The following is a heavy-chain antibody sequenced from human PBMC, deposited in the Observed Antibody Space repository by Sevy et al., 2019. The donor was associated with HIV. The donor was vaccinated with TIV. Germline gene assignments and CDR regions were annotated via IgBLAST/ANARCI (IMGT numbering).Heavy chain of an antibody. J-gene: IGHJ6*02. CDR3: ARVIDSSDQDYYYYYGMDV. CDR1: GGTFSSYA. V-gene: IGHV1-69*13. D-gene: IGHD3-22*01. CDR2: IIPIFGTA. Sequence: ASVKVSCKASGGTFSSYAISWERQAPGLGLEWMGGIIPIFGTANYAQKFQGRVTITADESTSTAYMELSSLSSEDTAVYYFARVIDSSDQDYYYYYGMDVWGQGTTVTVSS.